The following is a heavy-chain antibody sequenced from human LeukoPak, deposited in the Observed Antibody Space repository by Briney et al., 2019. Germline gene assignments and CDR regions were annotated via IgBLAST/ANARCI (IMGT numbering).Heavy chain of an antibody. V-gene: IGHV1-69*01. Sequence: SVKVSCKASGGTFSSYAISWVRQAPGQGLEWMGGIIPIFGTANYAQKFQGRVTITADESTSTAYMELSSLRSEDTAVYYCTRGDSGYYPFDYWGQGTLVTVSS. CDR2: IIPIFGTA. D-gene: IGHD3-22*01. CDR3: TRGDSGYYPFDY. CDR1: GGTFSSYA. J-gene: IGHJ4*02.